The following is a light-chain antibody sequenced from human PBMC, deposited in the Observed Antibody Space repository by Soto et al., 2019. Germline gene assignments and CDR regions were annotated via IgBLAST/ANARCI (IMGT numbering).Light chain of an antibody. J-gene: IGLJ2*01. Sequence: QSVLTQPPSVSGAPGQRVTISCTGSRYQQLPGTAPKLLIYGDNNRPSGVPDRFSGSKSGTSASLAITGLQAEDEADYYCQSYDNSLEVFGGGTKLTVL. CDR2: GDN. V-gene: IGLV1-40*01. CDR1: R. CDR3: QSYDNSLEV.